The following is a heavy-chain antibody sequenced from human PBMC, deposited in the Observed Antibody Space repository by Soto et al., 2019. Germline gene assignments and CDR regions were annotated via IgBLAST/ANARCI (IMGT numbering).Heavy chain of an antibody. CDR3: ARGLSSPCDTGI. V-gene: IGHV4-39*02. D-gene: IGHD6-6*01. Sequence: QPQLQESGPGLVKPSETLSLTCTVSGGSVSSCCNYWGWVRQPPGKGLEWIGSIHNSGSTSYNPSLKSRVTISVDTPKNQFSLILTSATAADTAVYYCARGLSSPCDTGIWGQGILVTVSS. J-gene: IGHJ4*02. CDR2: IHNSGST. CDR1: GGSVSSCCNY.